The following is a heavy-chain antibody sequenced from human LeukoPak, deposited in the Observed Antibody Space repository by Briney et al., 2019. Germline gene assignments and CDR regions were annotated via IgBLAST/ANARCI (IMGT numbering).Heavy chain of an antibody. CDR3: ARDSGDRNWFDP. V-gene: IGHV4-39*07. Sequence: SETLSLTCTVSGGSISSRPYCWGWIRQPPGKGLEWLGNFYYSGSTYYKPSLKSRVTISVDTSKNQFSLKLSSVTAADTAVYYCARDSGDRNWFDPWGQGTLVTVSS. J-gene: IGHJ5*02. CDR1: GGSISSRPYC. CDR2: FYYSGST. D-gene: IGHD2-21*02.